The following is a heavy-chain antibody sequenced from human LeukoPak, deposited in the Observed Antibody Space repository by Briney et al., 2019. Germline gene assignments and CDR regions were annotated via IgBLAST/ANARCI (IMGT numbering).Heavy chain of an antibody. V-gene: IGHV3-9*01. D-gene: IGHD1-26*01. CDR2: INWNSGSI. CDR3: AKDPHRGSYSFYFDY. CDR1: GFTFDDYG. Sequence: GRSLRLSCAASGFTFDDYGMHWVRQAPRKGLEWVSGINWNSGSIGYADSVKGRFTISRDNAKNSLYLQMNSLRAEDTALYYCAKDPHRGSYSFYFDYWGQGTLVTVSS. J-gene: IGHJ4*02.